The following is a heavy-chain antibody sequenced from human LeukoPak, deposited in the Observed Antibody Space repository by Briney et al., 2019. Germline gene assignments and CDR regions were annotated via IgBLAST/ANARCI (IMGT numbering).Heavy chain of an antibody. J-gene: IGHJ4*02. CDR3: TTAGPYYGSGSIPVDY. D-gene: IGHD3-10*01. V-gene: IGHV3-15*01. Sequence: GGSFRLSCAASGFTFSNAWMSWVRQAPGKGLEWVGRIKSKTDGGTTDYAAPVKGRFTISRDDSKNTLYLQMNRLKTENTAVYYCTTAGPYYGSGSIPVDYWGQGTLVTVSS. CDR2: IKSKTDGGTT. CDR1: GFTFSNAW.